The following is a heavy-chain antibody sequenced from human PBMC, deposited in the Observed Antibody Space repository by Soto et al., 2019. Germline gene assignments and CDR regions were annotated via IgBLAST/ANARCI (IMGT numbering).Heavy chain of an antibody. CDR1: RFTFSSYA. D-gene: IGHD6-13*01. CDR2: ISYDRSNK. Sequence: AGSLRLSCAASRFTFSSYAMHGARQAPGKGLEWVAVISYDRSNKYYADSVKGRFTISRDNSKNTLYLQMNSLRAEDTALYYCARDSVNSSSWVRAFDILGQGTMVTVSS. V-gene: IGHV3-30-3*01. J-gene: IGHJ3*02. CDR3: ARDSVNSSSWVRAFDI.